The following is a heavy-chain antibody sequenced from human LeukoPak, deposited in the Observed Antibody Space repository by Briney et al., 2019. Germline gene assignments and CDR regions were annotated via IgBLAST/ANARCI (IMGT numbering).Heavy chain of an antibody. CDR2: IYTSGNT. J-gene: IGHJ3*02. CDR1: GGSISSYY. D-gene: IGHD2-15*01. Sequence: PSETLSLTCTVSGGSISSYYWTWIRQPAGKGLEWIGRIYTSGNTNYNPSLKSRVTMSVDTSNNQFSLKLSSVTAADTAVYYCARKVVVVAVDAFDIWGQGTVVTVSS. CDR3: ARKVVVVAVDAFDI. V-gene: IGHV4-4*07.